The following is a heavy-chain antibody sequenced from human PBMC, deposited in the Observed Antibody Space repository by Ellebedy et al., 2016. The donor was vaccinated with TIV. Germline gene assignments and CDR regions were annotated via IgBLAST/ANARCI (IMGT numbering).Heavy chain of an antibody. CDR1: GFNFGDYY. J-gene: IGHJ2*01. Sequence: GGSLRLSCVASGFNFGDYYMSWIRQAPGKGLEWVSYISSSGTNIYYADSVKGRFTVSRDNAENTLYLQMNSLRDEDTAVYYCARDGGVPGGDWYFDLWGRGTLVTVSS. V-gene: IGHV3-11*04. CDR3: ARDGGVPGGDWYFDL. D-gene: IGHD3-16*01. CDR2: ISSSGTNI.